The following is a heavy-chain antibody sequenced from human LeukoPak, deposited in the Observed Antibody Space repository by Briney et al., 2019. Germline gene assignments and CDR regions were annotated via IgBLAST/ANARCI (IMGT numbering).Heavy chain of an antibody. V-gene: IGHV4-61*02. CDR2: IYTSGST. CDR1: GGSISSSSYY. CDR3: ARYYYDSSAYYYGRGLDY. Sequence: SETLSLTCTVSGGSISSSSYYWNWIRQPAGKRLEWIGRIYTSGSTNYNPSLKSRVTISVDTSKNQFSLNLTSVTAADTAVYYCARYYYDSSAYYYGRGLDYWGQGTLVTVSS. D-gene: IGHD3-22*01. J-gene: IGHJ4*02.